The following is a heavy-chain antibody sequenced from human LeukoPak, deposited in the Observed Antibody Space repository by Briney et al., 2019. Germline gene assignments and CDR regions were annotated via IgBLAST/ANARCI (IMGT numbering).Heavy chain of an antibody. V-gene: IGHV1-18*01. Sequence: AASVKVSCKASGYTFTSYGISWVRQAPGQGLEWMGWISAYNGNTNYAQKLQGRVTMTRDTSTSTVYMELSSLRSEDTAVYYCARGVGYSGSYYFDYWGQGTLVTVSS. J-gene: IGHJ4*02. CDR1: GYTFTSYG. D-gene: IGHD5-12*01. CDR3: ARGVGYSGSYYFDY. CDR2: ISAYNGNT.